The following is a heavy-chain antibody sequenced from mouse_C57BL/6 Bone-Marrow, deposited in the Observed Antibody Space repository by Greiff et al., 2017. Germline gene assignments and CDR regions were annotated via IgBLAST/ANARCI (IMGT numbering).Heavy chain of an antibody. CDR3: ARGAY. V-gene: IGHV1-69*01. J-gene: IGHJ2*01. CDR1: GYTFTSYW. Sequence: QVQLQQPGAELVMPGASVKLSCKASGYTFTSYWMHWVKQRPGQGLEWIGEIDPSDSYINYNQKFKGKSTLTVDKSSSTAYMQLSSLTSEDSAVYYCARGAYWGQGTTLTVSS. CDR2: IDPSDSYI.